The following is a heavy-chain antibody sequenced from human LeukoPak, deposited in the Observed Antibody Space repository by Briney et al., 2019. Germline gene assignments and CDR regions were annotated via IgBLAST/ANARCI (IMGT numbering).Heavy chain of an antibody. J-gene: IGHJ3*02. CDR2: IIPIFGTA. Sequence: GASVKVSCKASGGTFSSYAISWVRQAPGQGLEWMGGIIPIFGTANYAQKFQGRVTITADESTSTAYMELSSLRSEDTAVYYCARHLHSGSGFGHAFDIWGQGTMVTVSS. D-gene: IGHD6-25*01. CDR3: ARHLHSGSGFGHAFDI. V-gene: IGHV1-69*13. CDR1: GGTFSSYA.